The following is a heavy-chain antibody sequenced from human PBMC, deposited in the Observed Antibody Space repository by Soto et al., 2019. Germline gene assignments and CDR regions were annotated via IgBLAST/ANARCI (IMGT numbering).Heavy chain of an antibody. V-gene: IGHV1-69*01. J-gene: IGHJ4*02. D-gene: IGHD3-10*01. CDR1: GGTFSSYA. CDR3: ARAGLSSGGEGDYYGSGSYDY. CDR2: IIPIFGTA. Sequence: QVQLVQSGAEVKKPGSSVKVSCKASGGTFSSYAISWVRQAPGQGLEWMGGIIPIFGTANYAQKFQGRVTITADESTSTAYMELSSLRSEDKAVYYCARAGLSSGGEGDYYGSGSYDYWGQGTLVTVSS.